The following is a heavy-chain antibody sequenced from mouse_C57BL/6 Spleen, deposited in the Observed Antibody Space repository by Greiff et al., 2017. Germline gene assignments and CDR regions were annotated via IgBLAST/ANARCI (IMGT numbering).Heavy chain of an antibody. V-gene: IGHV1-82*01. CDR3: AREMAYYFDY. CDR1: GYAFSSSW. D-gene: IGHD2-3*01. Sequence: VQLQQSGPELVKPGASVKISCKASGYAFSSSWMNWVKQRPGKGLEWIGRIYPGDGDTNYNGKFKGKATLTADKSSSTAYMQLSSLTSEDSAVYFCAREMAYYFDYWGQGTTLTVSS. J-gene: IGHJ2*01. CDR2: IYPGDGDT.